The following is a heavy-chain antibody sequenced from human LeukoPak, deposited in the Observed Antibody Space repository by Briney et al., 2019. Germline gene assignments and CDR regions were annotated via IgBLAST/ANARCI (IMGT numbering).Heavy chain of an antibody. CDR2: ISPSGGST. CDR3: ARARYYYGSGSSYYFDY. V-gene: IGHV1-46*01. J-gene: IGHJ4*02. CDR1: GYTFTSNY. Sequence: GASVKISCKAFGYTFTSNYMHWVREAPGQGPEWMGVISPSGGSTTYAQKFQGRLTLTRDMSTSTDYLELSSLRSEDTAVYYCARARYYYGSGSSYYFDYWGQGTLVTVSS. D-gene: IGHD3-10*01.